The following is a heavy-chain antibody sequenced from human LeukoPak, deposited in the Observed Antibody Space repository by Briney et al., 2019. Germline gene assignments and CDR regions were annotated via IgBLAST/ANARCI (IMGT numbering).Heavy chain of an antibody. J-gene: IGHJ4*02. V-gene: IGHV3-66*01. CDR1: GFTFSSYS. CDR3: ARSSYDYVWGNYRYKDGYFDY. Sequence: PGGSLRLSCAASGFTFSSYSMNWVRQAPGKGLEWVSVIYSGGSTYYADSVKDRFTISRDNSKNTLYLQMNSLTAEDTAVYYCARSSYDYVWGNYRYKDGYFDYWGQGTLVTVSS. CDR2: IYSGGST. D-gene: IGHD3-16*02.